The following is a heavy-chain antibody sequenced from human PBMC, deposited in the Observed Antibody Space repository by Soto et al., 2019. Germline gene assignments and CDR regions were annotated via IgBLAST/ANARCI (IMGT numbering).Heavy chain of an antibody. V-gene: IGHV4-59*01. CDR1: GGSINSYF. CDR2: VHYTGSS. Sequence: QVQLQESGPGLVKPSETLSLTYTVSGGSINSYFWSWIRQPQGKGLEWIGYVHYTGSSNYSPSLKSRATISADTSTNQISRKQHSVTAADTAVYYFARRVTNCNAGGSFCYRTYVWGKRTTVTVSS. J-gene: IGHJ6*04. D-gene: IGHD1-20*01. CDR3: ARRVTNCNAGGSFCYRTYV.